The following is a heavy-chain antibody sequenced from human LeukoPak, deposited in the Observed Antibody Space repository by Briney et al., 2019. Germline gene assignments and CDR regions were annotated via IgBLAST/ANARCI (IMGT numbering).Heavy chain of an antibody. CDR2: ISGSGGST. J-gene: IGHJ4*02. Sequence: GGSLRLSCAASGFTFSSYAMSWVRQAPGKWLEWVSAISGSGGSTYYADSVKGRFTISRDNSKNTLYLQMNSLRAEDTAVYYCAKDGDIVVVPAAMYVYWGQGTLVTVSS. D-gene: IGHD2-2*01. V-gene: IGHV3-23*01. CDR1: GFTFSSYA. CDR3: AKDGDIVVVPAAMYVY.